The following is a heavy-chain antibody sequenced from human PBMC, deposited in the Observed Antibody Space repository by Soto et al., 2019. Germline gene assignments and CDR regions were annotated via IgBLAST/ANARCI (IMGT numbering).Heavy chain of an antibody. Sequence: ASVKVSCKASGYTFTSYYMHWVRQAPGQGLEWMGIINPSGGSTSYAQKFQGRVTMTGDTSTRTVYMELSSLRSEDTAVYYCARSRSSGPGYDYWGQGTLVTVSS. D-gene: IGHD3-22*01. V-gene: IGHV1-46*01. CDR3: ARSRSSGPGYDY. J-gene: IGHJ4*02. CDR1: GYTFTSYY. CDR2: INPSGGST.